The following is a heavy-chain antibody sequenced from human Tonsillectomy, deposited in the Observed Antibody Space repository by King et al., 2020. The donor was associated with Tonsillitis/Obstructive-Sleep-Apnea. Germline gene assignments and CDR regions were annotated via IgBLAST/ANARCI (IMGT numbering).Heavy chain of an antibody. D-gene: IGHD2/OR15-2a*01. CDR2: MYYSGKN. CDR1: GGSISGYY. Sequence: QLQESGPGLVKPSETLSLTCTVSGGSISGYYWTWIRQPPGKGLEWIGHMYYSGKNDYNPFLKRRVTTSLDMSKNQFSLKVNSMTAAETAVYYCGRALGSGLSDYWGQGTLVTVSS. CDR3: GRALGSGLSDY. J-gene: IGHJ4*02. V-gene: IGHV4-59*01.